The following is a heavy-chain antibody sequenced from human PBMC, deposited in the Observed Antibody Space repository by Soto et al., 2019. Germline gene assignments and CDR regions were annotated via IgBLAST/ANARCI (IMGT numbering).Heavy chain of an antibody. CDR3: ARGGGVGVAGSAAFDM. CDR1: GYPVTAYY. CDR2: INPATGAA. D-gene: IGHD3-3*01. Sequence: QLHLVQSGAVVKKPGASVTVSCSASGYPVTAYYMRWVRQAPGRGLEWMGGINPATGAAKYTQTFPGGVTLTSATSTSTVFMELSGLTSEDTAAFYCARGGGVGVAGSAAFDMWGQGTLVTVSS. V-gene: IGHV1-2*02. J-gene: IGHJ3*02.